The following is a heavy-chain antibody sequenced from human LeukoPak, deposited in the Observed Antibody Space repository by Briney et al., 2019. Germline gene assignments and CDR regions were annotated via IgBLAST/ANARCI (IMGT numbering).Heavy chain of an antibody. CDR1: VGSITSSY. J-gene: IGHJ5*02. CDR3: PRAVEYCNKTRRYGPRFDP. Sequence: SETLSLTCTVSVGSITSSYWNWVRQPAGRGLEWIGRIHSTGNAYSNPLLNSRVTMSLHTSGNHSSPSLTSVTAADTAASYCPRAVEYCNKTRRYGPRFDPWGQGSLVTASS. V-gene: IGHV4-4*07. CDR2: IHSTGNA. D-gene: IGHD2/OR15-2a*01.